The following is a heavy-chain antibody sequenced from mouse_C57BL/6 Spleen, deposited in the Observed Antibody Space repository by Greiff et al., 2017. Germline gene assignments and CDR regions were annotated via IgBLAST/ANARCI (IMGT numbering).Heavy chain of an antibody. CDR3: ARRDYDAMDY. CDR2: ISGGGGNT. V-gene: IGHV5-9*01. J-gene: IGHJ4*01. CDR1: GFTFSSYT. Sequence: DVKLQESGGGLVKPGGSLKLSCAASGFTFSSYTMSWVRQTPEKRLEWVATISGGGGNTYYPDSVKGRFTISRDNAKNTLYLQMSSLRSEDTALYYCARRDYDAMDYWGQGTSVTVSS. D-gene: IGHD1-1*02.